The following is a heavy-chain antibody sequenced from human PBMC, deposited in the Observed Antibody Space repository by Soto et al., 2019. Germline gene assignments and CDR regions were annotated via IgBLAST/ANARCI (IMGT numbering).Heavy chain of an antibody. CDR2: IWYDGSNK. V-gene: IGHV3-33*01. CDR3: ARVFSGWTYYFDC. CDR1: GFTFSSYG. D-gene: IGHD1-26*01. J-gene: IGHJ4*02. Sequence: QVQLVESGGGVVQPGRSLRLSCAASGFTFSSYGMHWVRQAPGKGLEWVAVIWYDGSNKYYADSVKGRFTISRDNSKSTQYLQKHILSTKDTAVYYRARVFSGWTYYFDCWGQGTQVTVFS.